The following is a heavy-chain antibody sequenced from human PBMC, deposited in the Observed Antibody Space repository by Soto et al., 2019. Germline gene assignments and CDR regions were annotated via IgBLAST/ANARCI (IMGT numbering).Heavy chain of an antibody. J-gene: IGHJ4*02. Sequence: SGPTLVSHTPTLTLTCTFSGFSLNTDGVGLGWIRQPPRKALEWLALIYWDDEKRYSPSLESRLTITKDTSKNQVVLTMTNMDPVDTATYYCAHTMAPRISDYWGQGTQVTVSS. V-gene: IGHV2-5*02. CDR1: GFSLNTDGVG. CDR3: AHTMAPRISDY. CDR2: IYWDDEK.